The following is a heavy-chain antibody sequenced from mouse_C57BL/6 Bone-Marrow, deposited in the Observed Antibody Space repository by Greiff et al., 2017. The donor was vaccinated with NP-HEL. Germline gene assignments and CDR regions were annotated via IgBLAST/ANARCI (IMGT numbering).Heavy chain of an antibody. CDR1: GYTFTSYW. CDR3: AREKSIVQYYFDY. D-gene: IGHD2-12*01. J-gene: IGHJ2*01. V-gene: IGHV1-69*01. Sequence: QVQLQQPGAELVMPGASVKLSCKASGYTFTSYWMHWVKQRPGQGLEWIGEIDPSDSYTNYNQKFKGKSTLTVDKSSSTAYVQLSSLTSEDSAVYYCAREKSIVQYYFDYWGQGTTLTVSS. CDR2: IDPSDSYT.